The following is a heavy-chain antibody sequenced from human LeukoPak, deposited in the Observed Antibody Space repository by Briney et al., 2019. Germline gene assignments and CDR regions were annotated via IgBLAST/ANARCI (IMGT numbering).Heavy chain of an antibody. CDR2: IYYSGST. Sequence: SGTLSLTCTVSGGSIRSGGYYWSWIRQHPGKGLEWIGYIYYSGSTYYNPSLKSRVTISVDTSKNQFSLRLSSVTAADTAVYYCARGRIVETIRDAFDIWGQGTMVTVSS. V-gene: IGHV4-31*03. D-gene: IGHD1-26*01. J-gene: IGHJ3*02. CDR3: ARGRIVETIRDAFDI. CDR1: GGSIRSGGYY.